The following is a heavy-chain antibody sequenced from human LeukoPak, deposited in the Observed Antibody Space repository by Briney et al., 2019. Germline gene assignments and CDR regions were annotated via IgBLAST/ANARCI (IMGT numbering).Heavy chain of an antibody. D-gene: IGHD6-19*01. Sequence: ASVKVSCKASGYTFNNYYMYWVRQAPGQGLEWMGMINPSGGGTSYAQKFQGRVTMTRDTSTRTVFMEVSSLKPEDTAVYYCARQGAYSSAIGMGYWGQGTLVTVSS. V-gene: IGHV1-46*02. CDR2: INPSGGGT. CDR3: ARQGAYSSAIGMGY. J-gene: IGHJ4*02. CDR1: GYTFNNYY.